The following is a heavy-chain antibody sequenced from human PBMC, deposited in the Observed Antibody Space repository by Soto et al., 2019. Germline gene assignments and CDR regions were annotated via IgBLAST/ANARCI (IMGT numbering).Heavy chain of an antibody. CDR1: GFTFSSYG. Sequence: GGSLRLSCAASGFTFSSYGMHWVRQAPGKGLEWVAVISYDGSNKYYADSVKGRFTISRDNSKNTLYLQMNSLRAEDTAVYYCAKDYYDSSGYYEDAFDIWGQGTMVTVSS. J-gene: IGHJ3*02. CDR2: ISYDGSNK. D-gene: IGHD3-22*01. V-gene: IGHV3-30*18. CDR3: AKDYYDSSGYYEDAFDI.